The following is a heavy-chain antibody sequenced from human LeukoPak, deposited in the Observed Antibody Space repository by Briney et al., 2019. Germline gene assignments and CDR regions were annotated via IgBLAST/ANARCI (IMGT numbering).Heavy chain of an antibody. CDR2: ISGSGGST. J-gene: IGHJ6*02. CDR3: AKENWALLYYYYGMDV. CDR1: GFTFSSYP. V-gene: IGHV3-23*01. Sequence: PGGSLRLSCAASGFTFSSYPMSWVRQAPGKGLEWVSAISGSGGSTYYADSVKGRFTISRDNSKNTLYLQMNSLRAEDTAVYYCAKENWALLYYYYGMDVWGQGTTVTVSS. D-gene: IGHD3-16*01.